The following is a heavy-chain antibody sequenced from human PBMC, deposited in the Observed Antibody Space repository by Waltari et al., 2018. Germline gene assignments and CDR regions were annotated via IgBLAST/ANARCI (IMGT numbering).Heavy chain of an antibody. Sequence: QVRMQESGPGLVKPSQTLSLTCSVSGDSISSVSYYWVWIRQPAGMGLEYIGYIYGSGNTNYNPSLKSRVTISADTSKNQCSRKLSSVTAADTAVYYCASTSTMGGYCTGGVCWGFGYWGQGTLVTVSS. D-gene: IGHD2-8*02. CDR3: ASTSTMGGYCTGGVCWGFGY. CDR1: GDSISSVSYY. V-gene: IGHV4-61*09. CDR2: IYGSGNT. J-gene: IGHJ4*02.